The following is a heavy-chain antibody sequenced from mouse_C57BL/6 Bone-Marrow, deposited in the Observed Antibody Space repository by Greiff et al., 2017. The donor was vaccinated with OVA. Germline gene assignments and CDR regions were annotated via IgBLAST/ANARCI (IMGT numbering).Heavy chain of an antibody. CDR2: ISDGGSYT. CDR1: GFTFSSYA. V-gene: IGHV5-4*01. CDR3: AIDGYYGICYAMDY. D-gene: IGHD2-3*01. J-gene: IGHJ4*01. Sequence: EVQVVESGGGLVKPGGSLKLSCAASGFTFSSYAMSWVRQTPEKRLEWVTTISDGGSYTYYPDNVKGRFTISRDNAKNNLYLQMSHLKSEDTAMYYCAIDGYYGICYAMDYWGQGTSVTVSS.